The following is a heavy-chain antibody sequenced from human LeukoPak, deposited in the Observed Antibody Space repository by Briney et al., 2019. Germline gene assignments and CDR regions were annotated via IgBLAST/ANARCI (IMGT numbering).Heavy chain of an antibody. J-gene: IGHJ6*02. Sequence: GGSLRLSCVASGFTFSRYWMHWVRQDPRKGLVWVSRINGDGRNINYADSVRGRFTISRDNAKNTLYLRMNTLRVEDTAVYYCTRDLMDYDVSTGLHHYYMDVWGQGTTVTVSS. CDR2: INGDGRNI. CDR3: TRDLMDYDVSTGLHHYYMDV. D-gene: IGHD3-9*01. CDR1: GFTFSRYW. V-gene: IGHV3-74*01.